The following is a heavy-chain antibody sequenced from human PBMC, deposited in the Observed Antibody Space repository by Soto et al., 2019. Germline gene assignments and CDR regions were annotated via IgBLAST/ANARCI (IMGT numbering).Heavy chain of an antibody. J-gene: IGHJ5*02. Sequence: ASVKVSCKVSGYTLTELSMHWVRQAPGKGLEWMGGFDPEDGETIYAQKFQGRVTMTEDPSTETAYLGLGSLGSEDTAGDYLATPNAPKLNWFDPWGQGTLVTVSS. V-gene: IGHV1-24*01. CDR3: ATPNAPKLNWFDP. CDR1: GYTLTELS. CDR2: FDPEDGET. D-gene: IGHD2-8*01.